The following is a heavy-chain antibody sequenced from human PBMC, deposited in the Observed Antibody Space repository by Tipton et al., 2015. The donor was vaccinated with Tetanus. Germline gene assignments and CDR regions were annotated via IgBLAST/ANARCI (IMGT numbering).Heavy chain of an antibody. D-gene: IGHD2-8*01. Sequence: QLVQSGGGVVQPGGSLRLSCAASGFTFSSYGMHWVRQAPGEGLEWVSTISGGGHNTHYADSVQGRFTISRDNSKNTMYLQMNSLRAEDTAVYYCTKDVGIVLFDYWGQGTLVTVSS. V-gene: IGHV3-23*04. CDR3: TKDVGIVLFDY. J-gene: IGHJ4*02. CDR1: GFTFSSYG. CDR2: ISGGGHNT.